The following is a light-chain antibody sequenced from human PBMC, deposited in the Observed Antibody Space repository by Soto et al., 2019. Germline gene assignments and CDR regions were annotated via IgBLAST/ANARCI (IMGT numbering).Light chain of an antibody. CDR3: QQYNSYSRT. V-gene: IGKV1-5*01. J-gene: IGKJ1*01. CDR2: DAS. CDR1: QSIVRW. Sequence: DIQMTQSPSTLSASVGDRVTITCRASQSIVRWLAWYQQKPGKAPKLLIYDASSLESGVPSRFSGSGSGTEFTLTISSLQPDDFATYYCQQYNSYSRTFGQGTQVEIQ.